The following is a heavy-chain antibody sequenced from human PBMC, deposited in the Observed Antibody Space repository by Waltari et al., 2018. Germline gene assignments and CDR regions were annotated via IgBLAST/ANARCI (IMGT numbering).Heavy chain of an antibody. J-gene: IGHJ6*02. CDR3: ARVATKTYSSPVPGRPYYYGMDV. Sequence: EEQLVESGGGLAQPGESLRLSCPASGFTFSRYWMDWVRHAPGQGLVWVSRINSDGSSTTYADSVKGRFTISRDNAKNTLYVQMNRLRAEDTAVYYCARVATKTYSSPVPGRPYYYGMDVWGQGTTVTVSS. V-gene: IGHV3-74*01. D-gene: IGHD6-19*01. CDR1: GFTFSRYW. CDR2: INSDGSST.